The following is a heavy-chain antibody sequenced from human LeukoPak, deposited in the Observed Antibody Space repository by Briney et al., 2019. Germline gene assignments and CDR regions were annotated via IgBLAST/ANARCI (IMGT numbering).Heavy chain of an antibody. CDR1: GGTFSSYA. CDR3: ARGAIYYYDSSGFLDY. Sequence: GASVKVSCQASGGTFSSYAISWVRQAPGQGLEWMGGVIPIFGTANYAQKFQGRVTITTAESTSTAYMELSSLRSEDTAVHYCARGAIYYYDSSGFLDYWGQGTLVTVSS. V-gene: IGHV1-69*05. D-gene: IGHD3-22*01. J-gene: IGHJ4*02. CDR2: VIPIFGTA.